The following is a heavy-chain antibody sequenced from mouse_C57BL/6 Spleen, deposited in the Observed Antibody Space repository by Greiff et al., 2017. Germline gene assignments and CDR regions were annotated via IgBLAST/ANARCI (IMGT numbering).Heavy chain of an antibody. Sequence: VQLQQPGTELVKPGASVKLSCKASGYTFTSYWMHWVKQRPGQGLEWIGNINPSNGGTNYNEKFKSKATLTVDKSSSTAYMQLRSLTSEDSAVYYCARTRITTVVAPFDYWGQGTTLTVSS. D-gene: IGHD1-1*01. CDR1: GYTFTSYW. CDR3: ARTRITTVVAPFDY. J-gene: IGHJ2*01. CDR2: INPSNGGT. V-gene: IGHV1-53*01.